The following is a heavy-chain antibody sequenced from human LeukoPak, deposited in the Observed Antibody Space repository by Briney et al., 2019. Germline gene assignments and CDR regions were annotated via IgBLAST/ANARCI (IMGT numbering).Heavy chain of an antibody. CDR3: ARDGPDAFDI. CDR2: ISSSGSTI. V-gene: IGHV3-48*04. J-gene: IGHJ3*02. CDR1: GFIFSIYA. Sequence: QPGGSLRLSCAASGFIFSIYAMSWVRQAPGKGLEWVSYISSSGSTIYYADSVKGRFTISRDNAKNSLYLQMNSLRAEDTAVYYCARDGPDAFDIWGQGTMVTVSS.